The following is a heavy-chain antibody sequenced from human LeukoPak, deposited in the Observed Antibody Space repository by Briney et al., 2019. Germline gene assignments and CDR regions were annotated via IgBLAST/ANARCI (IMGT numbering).Heavy chain of an antibody. J-gene: IGHJ4*02. Sequence: SETLSLTCTVSGGSFSSSSYYWNWIRQPPGKGLEWIGNIYYNGRTYYNPSLKSRVTMSIDTSKNQFSLSLNSVTAADTAVYYCARDDFGEVSLLDWWGQGTLVTVSS. CDR1: GGSFSSSSYY. CDR3: ARDDFGEVSLLDW. D-gene: IGHD3-10*01. CDR2: IYYNGRT. V-gene: IGHV4-39*07.